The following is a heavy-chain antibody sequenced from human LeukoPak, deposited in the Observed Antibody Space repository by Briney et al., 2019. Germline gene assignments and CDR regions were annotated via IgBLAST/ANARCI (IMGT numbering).Heavy chain of an antibody. CDR3: VAVARNFQFGY. D-gene: IGHD6-19*01. CDR2: VNLGGTDT. Sequence: GGSLRLSCAASGFTFSGFWMYWVRQLPGKGPVWVSRVNLGGTDTAYADSVRGRFTISRDNAKNTLYLQMNSLRVEDTAVYYCVAVARNFQFGYWGQGTLVTVSS. J-gene: IGHJ4*02. CDR1: GFTFSGFW. V-gene: IGHV3-74*01.